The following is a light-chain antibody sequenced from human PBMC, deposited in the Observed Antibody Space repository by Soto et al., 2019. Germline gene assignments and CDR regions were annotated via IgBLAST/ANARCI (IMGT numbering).Light chain of an antibody. J-gene: IGKJ1*01. Sequence: DIVLTQSPLSLPVTPGEPASISCRSSQSLLHSNGNIYLDWYLQKPGQSPQLLIYLGSIRDSGVPDRVSGSGSGTDLTLKIIRVEAEDVGVYYCMKAIQAPLTFGLGTKVEIK. CDR2: LGS. CDR3: MKAIQAPLT. CDR1: QSLLHSNGNIY. V-gene: IGKV2-28*01.